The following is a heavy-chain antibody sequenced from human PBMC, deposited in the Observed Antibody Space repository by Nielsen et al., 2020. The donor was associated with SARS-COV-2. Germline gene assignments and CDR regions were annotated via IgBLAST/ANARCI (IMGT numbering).Heavy chain of an antibody. CDR3: ARDGLWSSLSKLGVDV. Sequence: GESLKISCSASGFTFSSYAMHWVRQAPGKGLEYVSAISSNGGGTYYADSVKGRFTISRDNSKNTLYLQMSSLRAEDTAVYYCARDGLWSSLSKLGVDVWGQGTTVTVS. CDR1: GFTFSSYA. J-gene: IGHJ6*02. CDR2: ISSNGGGT. D-gene: IGHD2-21*01. V-gene: IGHV3-64D*06.